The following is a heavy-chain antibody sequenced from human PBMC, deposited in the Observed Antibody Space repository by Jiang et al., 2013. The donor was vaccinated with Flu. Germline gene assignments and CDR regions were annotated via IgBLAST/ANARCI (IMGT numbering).Heavy chain of an antibody. V-gene: IGHV4-34*01. CDR2: INHSGST. CDR3: ARSRPIVVVTNWYFDL. D-gene: IGHD3-22*01. CDR1: GGSFSGYY. J-gene: IGHJ2*01. Sequence: LLKPSETLSLTCAVYGGSFSGYYWSWIRQPPGKGLEWIGEINHSGSTNYNPSLKSRVTISVDTSKNQFSLKLSSVTAADTAVYYCARSRPIVVVTNWYFDLWGLAPWSLSPQ.